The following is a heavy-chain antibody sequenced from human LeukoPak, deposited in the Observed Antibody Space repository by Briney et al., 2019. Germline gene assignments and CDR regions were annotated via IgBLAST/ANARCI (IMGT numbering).Heavy chain of an antibody. CDR3: VRGTRYWYGVDY. Sequence: GGSLRLSCGASGFTFSNSWMHWVRQAPGKGLVWVSYMNGDGSTISHADSVKGRFTMSRDNAKNTLHLQMNRLRDDDTAVYFCVRGTRYWYGVDYWGLGTLVTVSS. V-gene: IGHV3-74*01. CDR1: GFTFSNSW. CDR2: MNGDGSTI. J-gene: IGHJ4*02. D-gene: IGHD2-8*02.